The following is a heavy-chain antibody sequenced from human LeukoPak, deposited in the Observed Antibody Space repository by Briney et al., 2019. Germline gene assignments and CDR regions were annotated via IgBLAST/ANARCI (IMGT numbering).Heavy chain of an antibody. CDR1: DDSISSGSFS. CDR2: IYTSGST. Sequence: PSETLSLTCTVSDDSISSGSFSWGWIRQPGGMGLEWIGHIYTSGSTNYNPSLKSRVTISADTSKNQFSLKLSSVTAADTAVYCCARELKRYSSSWGYYHYYMDVWGKGATVTISS. CDR3: ARELKRYSSSWGYYHYYMDV. D-gene: IGHD6-13*01. V-gene: IGHV4-61*09. J-gene: IGHJ6*03.